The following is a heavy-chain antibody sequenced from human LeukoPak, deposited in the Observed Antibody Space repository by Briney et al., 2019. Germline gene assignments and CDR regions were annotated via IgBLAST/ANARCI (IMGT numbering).Heavy chain of an antibody. CDR2: ISYDGSNK. J-gene: IGHJ4*02. CDR3: AKDRGKYQLLVEFDY. Sequence: QPGRSLRLSCAASGFTFSSYGMHWVRQAPGKGLEWVAVISYDGSNKYYADSVKGRFTISRDNSKNTLYLQMNSLRAEDTAVYCCAKDRGKYQLLVEFDYWGQGTLVTVSS. CDR1: GFTFSSYG. V-gene: IGHV3-30*18. D-gene: IGHD2-2*01.